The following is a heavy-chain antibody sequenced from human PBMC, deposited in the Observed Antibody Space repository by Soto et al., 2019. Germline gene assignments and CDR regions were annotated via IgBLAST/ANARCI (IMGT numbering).Heavy chain of an antibody. J-gene: IGHJ4*02. Sequence: QVQLVQSGAEVKKPGSSVKVSCKASGGTFSSYTLSWVRQAPGQGLEWMGRIIPILGIANYAQKFQGRVTITADKSTSTAYMELSSLRSEDTAVYYCATLLLGYCSSATCYDYWGQGTLVTVSS. CDR2: IIPILGIA. CDR1: GGTFSSYT. V-gene: IGHV1-69*02. D-gene: IGHD2-2*01. CDR3: ATLLLGYCSSATCYDY.